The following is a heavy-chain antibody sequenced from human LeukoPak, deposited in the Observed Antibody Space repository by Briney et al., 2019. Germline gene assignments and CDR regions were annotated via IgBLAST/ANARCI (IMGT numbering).Heavy chain of an antibody. Sequence: GGSLRLSCAASGFTFSDYYMSWIRQAPGKGLEWVAVISYDERNQYYADSAKGRFTISRDSSKNTLYLQMNSLRPEDTAVYYCAREWSSGWYDYWGQGTLVTVSS. CDR1: GFTFSDYY. CDR2: ISYDERNQ. J-gene: IGHJ4*02. D-gene: IGHD6-19*01. CDR3: AREWSSGWYDY. V-gene: IGHV3-30*03.